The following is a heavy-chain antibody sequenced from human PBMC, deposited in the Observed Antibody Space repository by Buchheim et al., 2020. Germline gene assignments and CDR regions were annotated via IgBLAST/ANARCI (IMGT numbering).Heavy chain of an antibody. D-gene: IGHD4-23*01. V-gene: IGHV3-23*01. Sequence: EVQLLESGGGLVQPGGSLRLSCAASGFTFSSYAMSWVRQAPGKGLEWVSAISGSGGSAYSADTVKGRFTTSRDNSKNTRYLQMNSLRAEDTAVYYCAKDPTVVRSASYFDYWGQGTL. J-gene: IGHJ4*02. CDR1: GFTFSSYA. CDR2: ISGSGGSA. CDR3: AKDPTVVRSASYFDY.